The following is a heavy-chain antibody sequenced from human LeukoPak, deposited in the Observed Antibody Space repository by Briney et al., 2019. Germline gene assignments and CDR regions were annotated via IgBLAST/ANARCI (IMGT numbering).Heavy chain of an antibody. CDR3: ARDHNWGPDY. J-gene: IGHJ4*02. D-gene: IGHD7-27*01. V-gene: IGHV1-2*02. Sequence: GASVKVSCKALGYTFTDHYFHRLRQAPGQGIEWMGWIHPGRGDTNIAQKFQGRVSLTRDMSISTAYMELSRLTSDDTAVYYCARDHNWGPDYWGQGTLVSVSS. CDR2: IHPGRGDT. CDR1: GYTFTDHY.